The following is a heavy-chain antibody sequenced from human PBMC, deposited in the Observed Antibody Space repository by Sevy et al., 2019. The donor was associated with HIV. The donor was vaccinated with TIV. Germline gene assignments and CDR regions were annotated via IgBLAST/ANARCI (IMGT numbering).Heavy chain of an antibody. V-gene: IGHV1-46*01. D-gene: IGHD2-21*02. CDR1: GYSFTRYE. CDR3: ARLRACGGDCYYYDL. J-gene: IGHJ5*02. CDR2: INPSGGST. Sequence: ASVKVSCKASGYSFTRYEIHWVRQAPGQGLEWMGLINPSGGSTSSAEKFQGRVIMIRDTSTTTVYMELSRLWSEDTAVYFCARLRACGGDCYYYDLWGQGNLVTVSS.